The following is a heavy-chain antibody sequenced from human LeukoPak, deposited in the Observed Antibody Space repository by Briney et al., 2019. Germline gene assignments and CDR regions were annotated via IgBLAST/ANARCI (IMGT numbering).Heavy chain of an antibody. D-gene: IGHD6-6*01. CDR2: IYTSGST. CDR1: GGSISSYY. CDR3: AIRAPAYSSSSVVFDY. Sequence: SETLSLTCTVSGGSISSYYWSWIRQPTGKGLEWIGYIYTSGSTNYNPSLKSRVTISVDTSKNQFSLKLSSVTAADTAVYYCAIRAPAYSSSSVVFDYWGQGTLVTVSS. J-gene: IGHJ4*02. V-gene: IGHV4-4*09.